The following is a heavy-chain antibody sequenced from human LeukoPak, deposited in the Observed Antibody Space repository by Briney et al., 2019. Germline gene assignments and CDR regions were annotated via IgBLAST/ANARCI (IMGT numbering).Heavy chain of an antibody. CDR1: GFTFSSSY. J-gene: IGHJ3*02. V-gene: IGHV3-48*01. CDR2: ISDNSRTI. Sequence: GGSLRLSCAASGFTFSSSYMTWVRQAPGKGLEWISYISDNSRTIYYADSVRGRFIISRNNAKNTVYLQMYSLRVEDTAVYFCTRAGEVLPHDGFDIWGRGTMVTVSS. CDR3: TRAGEVLPHDGFDI. D-gene: IGHD3-10*01.